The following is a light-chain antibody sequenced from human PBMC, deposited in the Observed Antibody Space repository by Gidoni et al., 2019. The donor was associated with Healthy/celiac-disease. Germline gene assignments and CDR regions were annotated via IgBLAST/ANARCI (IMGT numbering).Light chain of an antibody. J-gene: IGKJ2*01. CDR2: KAS. CDR3: QQYNSWHT. Sequence: EIQMTQSPSTLSASVGDRVTITCRASQSISSWLAWYQQKPGKAPKILIYKASSLESGVLSRFSGSGSGTECTLTISRLQPDDFATYYCQQYNSWHTFGQGTKLEIK. CDR1: QSISSW. V-gene: IGKV1-5*03.